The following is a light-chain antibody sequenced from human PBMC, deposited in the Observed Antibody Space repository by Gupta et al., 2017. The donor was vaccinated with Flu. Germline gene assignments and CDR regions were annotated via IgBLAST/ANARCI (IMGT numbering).Light chain of an antibody. J-gene: IGKJ2*01. V-gene: IGKV1-39*01. CDR2: AAS. CDR3: QQSVNTPHT. Sequence: PSSLSASVGDRVTISCRASQSMSSYLNWYQQKPGKAPTLLIYAASRLQSGVPSRFGGSGSDTDFTLTISSVQPEDSATYYCQQSVNTPHTFGQGTKLEI. CDR1: QSMSSY.